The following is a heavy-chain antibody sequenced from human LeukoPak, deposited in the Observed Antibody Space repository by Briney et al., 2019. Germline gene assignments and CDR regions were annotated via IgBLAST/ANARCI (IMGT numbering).Heavy chain of an antibody. CDR2: FDPEDGET. J-gene: IGHJ4*02. CDR3: ARSVGATTFIVYYFDY. D-gene: IGHD1-26*01. CDR1: GYTLTELS. Sequence: ASVTVSRTVSGYTLTELSMHWVRQAPGKGLEWMGGFDPEDGETIYAQKFQGRVTMTRNTSISTAYMELSSLRSEDTAVYYCARSVGATTFIVYYFDYWGQGTLVTVSS. V-gene: IGHV1-24*01.